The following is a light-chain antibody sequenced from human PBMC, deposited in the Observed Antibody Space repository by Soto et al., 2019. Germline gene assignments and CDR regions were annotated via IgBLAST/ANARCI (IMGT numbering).Light chain of an antibody. J-gene: IGKJ2*01. Sequence: EIVMTQSPATLSVSPGERATLSCRASQSVSSNLAWYQQKPGQDPRLLIYGASTRDTGIPARFSGSGSGTEVTLTISSLQSEDFVVYYCQQYNNWPPYTFGQGTKLEIK. CDR2: GAS. CDR1: QSVSSN. V-gene: IGKV3-15*01. CDR3: QQYNNWPPYT.